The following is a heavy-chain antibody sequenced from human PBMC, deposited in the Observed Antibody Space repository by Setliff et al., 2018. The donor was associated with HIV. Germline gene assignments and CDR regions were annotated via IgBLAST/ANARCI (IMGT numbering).Heavy chain of an antibody. CDR2: ISYSGTT. Sequence: SETLSLTCTVSGGSTSSSTYSWGWIRQPPGKGLEWIGSISYSGTTNYSPPLKSRVTISVDASRNQFSLRLSSVTAADTAVYYCAAWGPRYSYAPYFFDSWGQGTLVTVSS. D-gene: IGHD5-18*01. J-gene: IGHJ4*02. V-gene: IGHV4-39*07. CDR3: AAWGPRYSYAPYFFDS. CDR1: GGSTSSSTYS.